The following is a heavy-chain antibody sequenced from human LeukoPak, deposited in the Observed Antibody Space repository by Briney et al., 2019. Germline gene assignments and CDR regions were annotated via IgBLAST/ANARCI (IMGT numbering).Heavy chain of an antibody. D-gene: IGHD3-22*01. CDR1: GYTFTSYY. Sequence: ASVKVSCKASGYTFTSYYMHWVRQAPGQGLEWMGIINPSGGSTSYAQKFQGRVTMTRDTSTSTVYMELSSLRSEDTAVYYRARDGYYYDSSGYYQFDYWGQGTLVTVSS. CDR3: ARDGYYYDSSGYYQFDY. CDR2: INPSGGST. J-gene: IGHJ4*02. V-gene: IGHV1-46*01.